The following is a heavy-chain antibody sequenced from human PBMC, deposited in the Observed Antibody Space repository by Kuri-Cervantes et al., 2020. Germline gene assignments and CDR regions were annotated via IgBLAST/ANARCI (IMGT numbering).Heavy chain of an antibody. CDR1: GFIFSSYW. J-gene: IGHJ5*02. D-gene: IGHD2-15*01. V-gene: IGHV3-74*01. CDR2: INSGGSST. CDR3: ARVLGCSGGSCPNWFDP. Sequence: GGSLRLSCVASGFIFSSYWMHWVRQAPGKGLVWVSRINSGGSSTSYADSVKGRFTISRDNAKNTLYLQMNSLRAEDTAVYYCARVLGCSGGSCPNWFDPWGQGTLVTVSS.